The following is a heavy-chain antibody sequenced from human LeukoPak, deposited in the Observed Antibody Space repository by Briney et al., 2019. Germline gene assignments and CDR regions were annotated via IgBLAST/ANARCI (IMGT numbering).Heavy chain of an antibody. CDR1: GYTFTSYG. CDR2: ISAYNGNT. J-gene: IGHJ6*02. V-gene: IGHV1-18*01. CDR3: ARVGSSGYSPTYYYYGMDV. Sequence: ASVKVSCKASGYTFTSYGISWVRQAPGQGLEWMGWISAYNGNTSYAQKLQGRVTMTTDTSTSTAYMELRSLRSDDTAVYYCARVGSSGYSPTYYYYGMDVWGQGTTVTVSS. D-gene: IGHD3-22*01.